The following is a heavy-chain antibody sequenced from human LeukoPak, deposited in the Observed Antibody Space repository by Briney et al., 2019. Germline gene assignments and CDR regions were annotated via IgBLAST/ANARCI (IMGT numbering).Heavy chain of an antibody. Sequence: SETLSLACTVSGGSISRSDYYWGWIRQPPGKGLEWIVSVYYSGRTYYNPSLKSQVTISVDTSKNQFSLKVSSVTAADTAVYFCARAIGFDDSGRYYPDYWGQGTLVSVSS. V-gene: IGHV4-39*01. CDR3: ARAIGFDDSGRYYPDY. J-gene: IGHJ4*01. CDR1: GGSISRSDYY. CDR2: VYYSGRT. D-gene: IGHD3-10*01.